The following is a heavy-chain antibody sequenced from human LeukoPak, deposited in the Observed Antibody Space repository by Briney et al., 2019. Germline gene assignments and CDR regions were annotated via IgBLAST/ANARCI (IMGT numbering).Heavy chain of an antibody. J-gene: IGHJ2*01. CDR3: AKKFCTSSSCSTAWFFDL. Sequence: DSIQGRFTISRDNAENSLYLQMNSLRAEDTAVYYCAKKFCTSSSCSTAWFFDLWGRGTLVTVSS. D-gene: IGHD2-2*01. V-gene: IGHV3-21*06.